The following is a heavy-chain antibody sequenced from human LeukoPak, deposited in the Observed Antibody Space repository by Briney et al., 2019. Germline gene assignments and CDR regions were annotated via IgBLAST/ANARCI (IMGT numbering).Heavy chain of an antibody. J-gene: IGHJ4*02. V-gene: IGHV3-11*03. D-gene: IGHD3-22*01. Sequence: IPGGSLRLSCATSGFTFRDYYMSWIRQAPGKGLEWLSYIGDSTTYTKYADSVRGRVTISGDNAKNSLYVEMNSLRADDTAVYYCARLNAGYSVDYWGQGTLVTVSS. CDR2: IGDSTTYT. CDR3: ARLNAGYSVDY. CDR1: GFTFRDYY.